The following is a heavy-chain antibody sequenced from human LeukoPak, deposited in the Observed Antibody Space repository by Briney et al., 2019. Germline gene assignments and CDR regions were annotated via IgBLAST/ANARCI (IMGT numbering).Heavy chain of an antibody. V-gene: IGHV1-18*01. CDR3: ATDLTVTIFDY. J-gene: IGHJ4*02. D-gene: IGHD4-17*01. CDR2: ISAYNGNT. Sequence: GASVKVSCKASGYAFTSYGISWVRQAPGQGLEWMGWISAYNGNTNYAQKLQGRVTMTTDTSTSTAYMELRSLRSDDTAVYYCATDLTVTIFDYWGQGTLVTVSS. CDR1: GYAFTSYG.